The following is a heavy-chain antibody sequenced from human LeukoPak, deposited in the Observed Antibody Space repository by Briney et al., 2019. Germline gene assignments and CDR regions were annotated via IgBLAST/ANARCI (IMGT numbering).Heavy chain of an antibody. CDR1: GGTFSSYA. CDR3: ARTLDMSGAGGVYYYYMDV. D-gene: IGHD3-16*01. Sequence: SVKVSCKASGGTFSSYANSWVRQAPGQGLEWMGGIIPIFGTANYAQKFQGRVTITTDESTSTAYMELSSLRSEDTAVYYCARTLDMSGAGGVYYYYMDVWGKGTTVTVSS. J-gene: IGHJ6*03. V-gene: IGHV1-69*05. CDR2: IIPIFGTA.